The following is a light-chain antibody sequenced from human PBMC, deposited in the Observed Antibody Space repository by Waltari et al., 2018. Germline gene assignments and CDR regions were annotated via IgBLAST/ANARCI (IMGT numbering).Light chain of an antibody. J-gene: IGLJ3*02. CDR1: SNDVGGYNY. CDR3: NSFTSSSTWV. Sequence: QSALTQPASVSGSPGQSITIPCTGTSNDVGGYNYVLWYQQHPGKAPKLIIFNVNDRPSGVSHRFSGYMSGNTASLTISGLQAEDEADYYCNSFTSSSTWVFGGGTKLTVL. CDR2: NVN. V-gene: IGLV2-14*01.